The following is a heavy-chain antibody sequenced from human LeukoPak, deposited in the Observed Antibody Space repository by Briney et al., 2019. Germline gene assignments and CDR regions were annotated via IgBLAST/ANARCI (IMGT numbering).Heavy chain of an antibody. CDR1: GFTFSSYA. D-gene: IGHD2-2*01. V-gene: IGHV3-64*01. CDR2: ISSNGGST. CDR3: ARGVVPYYFDY. J-gene: IGHJ4*02. Sequence: QPGGSLRLSCAASGFTFSSYAMHWVRQAPGKGLEYVSAISSNGGSTYYANSVKGGFTISRDNSKNTLYLQMGSLRAEDMAVYYCARGVVPYYFDYWGQGTLVTVSS.